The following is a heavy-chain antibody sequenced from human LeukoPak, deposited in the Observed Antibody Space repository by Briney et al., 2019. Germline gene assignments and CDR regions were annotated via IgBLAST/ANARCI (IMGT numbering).Heavy chain of an antibody. CDR2: INPNSGGT. CDR3: ARDFKPSRIAAAGLGY. J-gene: IGHJ4*02. CDR1: GYTFTGYY. V-gene: IGHV1-2*04. D-gene: IGHD6-13*01. Sequence: ASVKVSCKASGYTFTGYYMHWVRQAPGQGLEWMGWINPNSGGTNYAQKFRGWATMTRDTSISTAYMELSRLRSDDTAVYYCARDFKPSRIAAAGLGYWGQGTLVTVSS.